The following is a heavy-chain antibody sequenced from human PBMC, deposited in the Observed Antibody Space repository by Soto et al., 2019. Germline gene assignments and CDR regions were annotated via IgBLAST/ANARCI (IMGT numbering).Heavy chain of an antibody. CDR3: AKDQYSSSWSLGYYYYYGMDV. D-gene: IGHD6-13*01. CDR1: GFTFDDYT. J-gene: IGHJ6*02. Sequence: GGSLRLSCAASGFTFDDYTMHWVRQAPGKGLEWVSLISWDGGSTYYADSVKGRFTISRDNSKNSLYLQMDSLRTEDTALYYCAKDQYSSSWSLGYYYYYGMDVWGQGTTVTVSS. V-gene: IGHV3-43*01. CDR2: ISWDGGST.